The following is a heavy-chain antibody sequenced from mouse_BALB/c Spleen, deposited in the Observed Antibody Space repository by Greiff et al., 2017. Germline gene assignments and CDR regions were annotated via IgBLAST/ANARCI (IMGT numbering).Heavy chain of an antibody. Sequence: DVMLVESGGGLVQPGGSLRLSCATSGFTFTDYYMSWVRQPPGKALEWLGFIRNKANGYTTEYSASVKGRFTISRDNSQSILYLQMNTLRAEDSATYYCAGGDYDYYAMDYWGQGTSVTVSS. D-gene: IGHD1-1*02. CDR1: GFTFTDYY. V-gene: IGHV7-3*02. CDR2: IRNKANGYTT. J-gene: IGHJ4*01. CDR3: AGGDYDYYAMDY.